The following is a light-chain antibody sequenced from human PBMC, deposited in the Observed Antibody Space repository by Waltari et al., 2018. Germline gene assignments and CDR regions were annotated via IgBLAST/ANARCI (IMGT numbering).Light chain of an antibody. CDR1: QSVLYNTDNKNY. V-gene: IGKV4-1*01. J-gene: IGKJ2*01. Sequence: DIVMTQSPDPLPVSLRERATLTCKSSQSVLYNTDNKNYLAWYQQKPGQSPKLLIYWASTRESGVPDRFSGSGSGTDFTLTISGLQADDAAIYFCQQYYDIPVTFGQGTRLEIK. CDR2: WAS. CDR3: QQYYDIPVT.